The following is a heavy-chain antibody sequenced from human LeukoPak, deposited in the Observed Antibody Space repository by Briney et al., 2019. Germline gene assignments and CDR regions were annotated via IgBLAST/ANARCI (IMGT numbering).Heavy chain of an antibody. CDR3: ARDRGYYDFWSGYYMRSWFDP. Sequence: SETLSLTPTLSGASISRYYWSSIRHPPEKGQESGGYIYYRGSTNYNPSHKSRLPISVDTSKNQFSLKLSSVTAADTAVYYCARDRGYYDFWSGYYMRSWFDPWGQGTLVTVSS. V-gene: IGHV4-59*01. CDR2: IYYRGST. D-gene: IGHD3-3*01. CDR1: GASISRYY. J-gene: IGHJ5*02.